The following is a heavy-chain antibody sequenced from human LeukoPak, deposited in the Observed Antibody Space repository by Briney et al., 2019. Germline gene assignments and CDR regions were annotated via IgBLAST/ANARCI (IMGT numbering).Heavy chain of an antibody. CDR2: IYHSGST. J-gene: IGHJ4*02. Sequence: SGTLSLTCAVSGGSISSSNWWSWVRQPPGKGLEWIGEIYHSGSTNYNPSLKSRVTISVDKSKNQFSLKLSSVTAADTAVYYCARETYYYDSSGSDYWGQGTLVTVSS. D-gene: IGHD3-22*01. CDR3: ARETYYYDSSGSDY. CDR1: GGSISSSNW. V-gene: IGHV4-4*02.